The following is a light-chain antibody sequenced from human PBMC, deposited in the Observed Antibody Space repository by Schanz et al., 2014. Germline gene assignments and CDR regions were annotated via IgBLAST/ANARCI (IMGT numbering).Light chain of an antibody. CDR1: SSDVGGYNY. V-gene: IGLV2-14*01. CDR3: SSYTSSSTLVV. CDR2: DVS. Sequence: ALTQPASVSGSPGQSITISCTGTSSDVGGYNYVSWYQQHPGKAPKLMIYDVSNRPSGVSNRFSGSKSGNTASLTISGLQAEDEADYYCSSYTSSSTLVVFGGGTKLTVL. J-gene: IGLJ2*01.